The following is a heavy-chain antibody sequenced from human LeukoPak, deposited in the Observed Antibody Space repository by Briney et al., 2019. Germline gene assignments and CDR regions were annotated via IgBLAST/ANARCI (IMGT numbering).Heavy chain of an antibody. D-gene: IGHD1-14*01. CDR1: GGSISSGGYH. V-gene: IGHV4-31*03. CDR3: SRSTIPLFFDY. CDR2: IYYSGST. Sequence: PSQTLSLTCTVSGGSISSGGYHWSWIRQHPGKGLEWIGYIYYSGSTYYNPSLKSRVTISVDTSKNQFSLNLTSVTAADTAVYYCSRSTIPLFFDYWGQGSLVTVSS. J-gene: IGHJ4*02.